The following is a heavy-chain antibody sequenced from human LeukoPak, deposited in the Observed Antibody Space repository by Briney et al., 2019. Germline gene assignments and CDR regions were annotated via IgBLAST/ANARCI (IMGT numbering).Heavy chain of an antibody. V-gene: IGHV3-66*01. Sequence: GGSLRLSCAASGFTVSSNYMSWVRQAPGKGLEWVSVIYSGGSTYYADSVKGRFTISRDNSKKTLYLQMNSLRAEDTAVYYCARVGLGGSSGWPYYFDYWGQGTLFTVSS. D-gene: IGHD6-19*01. CDR3: ARVGLGGSSGWPYYFDY. CDR1: GFTVSSNY. J-gene: IGHJ4*02. CDR2: IYSGGST.